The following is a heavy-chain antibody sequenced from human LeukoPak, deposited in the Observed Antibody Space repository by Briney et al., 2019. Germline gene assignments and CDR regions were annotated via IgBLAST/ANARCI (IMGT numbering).Heavy chain of an antibody. CDR2: IYHSGST. D-gene: IGHD1-26*01. CDR1: GYSISSGYY. Sequence: SETLSLTCTVSGYSISSGYYWGWIRQPPGKGLEWIGSIYHSGSTYYNPSLKSRVTISVDTSKNQFSLKLSSVTAADTAVYYCARRVGATMGSFDYWGQGTLVTVSS. V-gene: IGHV4-38-2*02. CDR3: ARRVGATMGSFDY. J-gene: IGHJ4*02.